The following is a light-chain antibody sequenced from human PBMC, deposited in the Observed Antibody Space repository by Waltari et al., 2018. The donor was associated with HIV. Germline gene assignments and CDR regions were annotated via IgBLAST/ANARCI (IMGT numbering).Light chain of an antibody. CDR3: SSYTSSSTWV. CDR2: DVT. Sequence: QSALAQPASVSGSPGQSITISCTGTSSDVGGYNYVSWYQQHPGKAPKLMLYDVTNRPSGVSNRFSGSKSGNTASLTISGLQLEDEADYYCSSYTSSSTWVFGGGTKLTVL. V-gene: IGLV2-14*03. J-gene: IGLJ3*02. CDR1: SSDVGGYNY.